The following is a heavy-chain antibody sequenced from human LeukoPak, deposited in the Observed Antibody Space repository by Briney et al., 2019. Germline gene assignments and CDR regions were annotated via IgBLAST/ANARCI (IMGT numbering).Heavy chain of an antibody. Sequence: ASVKVSCKASGGTFSSYAISWVRQAPGQGLEWMGRIIPILGIANYAQKFQGRVTITADKSTSTAYMELSSLRSEDTAVYYCARHGNWDSRQYYFDHWGQGTLVTVSS. D-gene: IGHD1-7*01. CDR1: GGTFSSYA. CDR2: IIPILGIA. V-gene: IGHV1-69*04. CDR3: ARHGNWDSRQYYFDH. J-gene: IGHJ4*02.